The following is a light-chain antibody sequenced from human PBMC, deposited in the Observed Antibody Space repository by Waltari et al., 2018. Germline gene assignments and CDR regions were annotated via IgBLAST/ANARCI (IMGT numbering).Light chain of an antibody. J-gene: IGLJ2*01. V-gene: IGLV1-44*01. Sequence: QSVMTQPPSASGTPGQRVTISCSGTTSNIGSNNVSWFQHLPETPPKLLIYSNNQRPSGVPDRFSASKSGTSASLVISGLQSEDEADYYCAAWEDSLDGIVVFGGGTKLTVL. CDR1: TSNIGSNN. CDR2: SNN. CDR3: AAWEDSLDGIVV.